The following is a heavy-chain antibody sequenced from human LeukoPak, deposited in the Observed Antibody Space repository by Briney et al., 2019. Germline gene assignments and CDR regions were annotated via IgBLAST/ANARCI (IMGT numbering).Heavy chain of an antibody. Sequence: PGGSLRLSCAASGFTFSSYSMNWVRQAPGKGLEWVSSISSSSSYIYYADSVKGRFTISRDNAKNSLYLQMNSLRAEDTAVYYCAGGLYDSNSPADALDIWGQGTMVIVSS. CDR3: AGGLYDSNSPADALDI. D-gene: IGHD4-23*01. CDR1: GFTFSSYS. J-gene: IGHJ3*02. V-gene: IGHV3-21*04. CDR2: ISSSSSYI.